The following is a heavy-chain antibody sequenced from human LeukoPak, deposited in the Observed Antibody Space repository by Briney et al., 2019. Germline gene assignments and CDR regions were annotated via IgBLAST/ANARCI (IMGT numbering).Heavy chain of an antibody. CDR2: IYYSGST. CDR3: ARLELNRVDY. V-gene: IGHV4-39*01. D-gene: IGHD1-7*01. J-gene: IGHJ4*02. CDR1: GGSISSSSYY. Sequence: NPSETLSLTCTVSGGSISSSSYYWGWIRQPPGKGLEWIGSIYYSGSTYYNPSLKSRVTISVDTSKNQFSLKLSSVTAADTAVYYCARLELNRVDYWGQGTLVTVSS.